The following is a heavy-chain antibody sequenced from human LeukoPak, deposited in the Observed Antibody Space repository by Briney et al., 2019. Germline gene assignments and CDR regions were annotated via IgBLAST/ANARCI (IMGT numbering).Heavy chain of an antibody. Sequence: GGSLRLSCAASGFTFSSYWMSWVRQAPGKGLEWVASIKQDGSEKYYVDSVKGQFTISRDNAKNSLYLQMSSLRGEDTAVCYCARYTSSWHAYDIWGQGTMATVSS. V-gene: IGHV3-7*05. CDR1: GFTFSSYW. CDR2: IKQDGSEK. D-gene: IGHD6-13*01. CDR3: ARYTSSWHAYDI. J-gene: IGHJ3*02.